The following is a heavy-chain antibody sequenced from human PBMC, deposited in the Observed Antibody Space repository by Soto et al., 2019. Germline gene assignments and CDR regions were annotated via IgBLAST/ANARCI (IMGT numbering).Heavy chain of an antibody. J-gene: IGHJ4*02. CDR3: AADSPESNGWLDY. CDR2: IKNNNDGGTI. Sequence: EAQLVESGGGWVKPGGSLRLSCAACGFIFNYYWLNWVRQAPGKGLEWVARIKNNNDGGTIDYAASVRGTFSIPSDDSKNTLYLQMNALKTEDTAVYYCAADSPESNGWLDYWGQGTLVTVSS. D-gene: IGHD6-19*01. V-gene: IGHV3-15*07. CDR1: GFIFNYYW.